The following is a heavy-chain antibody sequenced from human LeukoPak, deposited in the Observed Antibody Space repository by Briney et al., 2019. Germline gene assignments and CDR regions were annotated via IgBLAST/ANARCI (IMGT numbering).Heavy chain of an antibody. J-gene: IGHJ4*02. V-gene: IGHV3-23*01. CDR3: ARDRGYDSDDYFDY. Sequence: GGSLRLSCAASGFTFSSYGMSWVRQAPGKGLEWVSAISGSGGSTYYADSVKGRFTISRDNAKNSLYLQMNSLRAEDTAVYYCARDRGYDSDDYFDYWGQGTLVTVSS. D-gene: IGHD5-12*01. CDR2: ISGSGGST. CDR1: GFTFSSYG.